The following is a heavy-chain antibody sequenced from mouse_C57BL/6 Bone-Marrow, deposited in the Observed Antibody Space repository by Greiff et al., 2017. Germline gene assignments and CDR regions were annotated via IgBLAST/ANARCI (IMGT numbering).Heavy chain of an antibody. V-gene: IGHV5-4*03. CDR3: ASEITTVVVPPRAY. CDR2: ISDGGSYT. J-gene: IGHJ3*01. CDR1: GFTFSSYA. Sequence: EVKLMESGGGLVKPGGSLKLSCAASGFTFSSYAMSWVRQTPEKRLEWVATISDGGSYTYYPDNVKGRFTISRDNAKNNLYRQMSHLKSEDTAMYYCASEITTVVVPPRAYWGQGTLVTVSA. D-gene: IGHD1-1*01.